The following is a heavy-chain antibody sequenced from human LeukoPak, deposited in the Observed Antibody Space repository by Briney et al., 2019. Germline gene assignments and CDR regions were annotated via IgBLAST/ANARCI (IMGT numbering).Heavy chain of an antibody. V-gene: IGHV3-20*04. J-gene: IGHJ4*02. D-gene: IGHD5-18*01. CDR1: GFTFSSYW. CDR2: INWNGGST. CDR3: ARAYSYGYLDYFDY. Sequence: RPGGSLRLSCAASGFTFSSYWMSWVRQAPGKGLEWVSGINWNGGSTNYADSVKGRFTISRDNAKKSMYLQINSLRTEDTAFYYCARAYSYGYLDYFDYWGQGTLVTVSS.